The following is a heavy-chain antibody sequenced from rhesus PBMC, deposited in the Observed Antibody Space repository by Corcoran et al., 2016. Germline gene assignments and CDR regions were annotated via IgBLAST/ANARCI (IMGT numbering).Heavy chain of an antibody. CDR3: ARDKYSNHFDY. V-gene: IGHV4-169*02. CDR2: IHGSGSST. CDR1: VASLRSST. J-gene: IGHJ4*01. Sequence: QLQLQASGTGLVKPSDTLSVTCAVSVASLRSSTGSWIRQPAGRGLEWIGYIHGSGSSTNYNTSLKSRVTLSADTSKNQLSLTLSSVTTADTAVYYGARDKYSNHFDYWGQGVLVTVSS. D-gene: IGHD4-23*01.